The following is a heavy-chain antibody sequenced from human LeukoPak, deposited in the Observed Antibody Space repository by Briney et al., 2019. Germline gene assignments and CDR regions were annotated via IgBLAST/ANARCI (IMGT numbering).Heavy chain of an antibody. CDR3: ARGRGIAVAGTYPPTNDY. D-gene: IGHD6-19*01. CDR1: GYSISSGYY. V-gene: IGHV4-38-2*02. CDR2: IYHSGST. J-gene: IGHJ4*02. Sequence: SETLSLTCTVSGYSISSGYYWGWIRQPPGKGLEWIGSIYHSGSTYYNPSLKSRVTISVDTSKNQFSLKLSSVTAADTAVYYCARGRGIAVAGTYPPTNDYWGQGTLVTVSS.